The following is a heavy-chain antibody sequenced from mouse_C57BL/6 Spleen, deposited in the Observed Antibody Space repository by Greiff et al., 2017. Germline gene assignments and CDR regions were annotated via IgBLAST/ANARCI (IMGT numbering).Heavy chain of an antibody. D-gene: IGHD1-1*01. CDR3: ARSVYYGSSYYDLFDY. CDR2: IYPGDGDT. CDR1: GYAFSSYW. V-gene: IGHV1-80*01. Sequence: VQVVESGAELVKPGASVKISCKASGYAFSSYWMNWVKQRPGKGLEWIGQIYPGDGDTNYNGKFKGKATLTADKSSSTAYMQLSSLTSEDSAVYFCARSVYYGSSYYDLFDYWGQGTTLTVSS. J-gene: IGHJ2*01.